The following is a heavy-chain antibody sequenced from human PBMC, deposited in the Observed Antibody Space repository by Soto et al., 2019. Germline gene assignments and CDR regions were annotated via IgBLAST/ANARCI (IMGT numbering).Heavy chain of an antibody. J-gene: IGHJ4*02. CDR2: MYPGDSDT. Sequence: GESLKISCKASGYSFTTYWIGWVRQMPGKGLELMGIMYPGDSDTRYSPSFQGQVTISADKSISTAYLLWSSLKASDTAIYYCARGNRPPISSFEYWGQGTPVTVSP. D-gene: IGHD1-1*01. CDR1: GYSFTTYW. V-gene: IGHV5-51*01. CDR3: ARGNRPPISSFEY.